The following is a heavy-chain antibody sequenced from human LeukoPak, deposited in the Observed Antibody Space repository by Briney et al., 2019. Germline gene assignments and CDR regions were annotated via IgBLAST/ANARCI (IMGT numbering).Heavy chain of an antibody. CDR2: ISSSSSYI. D-gene: IGHD3-22*01. J-gene: IGHJ4*02. CDR3: ARDPHYDSSGYYDY. V-gene: IGHV3-21*01. Sequence: GGSLRLSCAASGFTFTSYGMHWVRQAPGKGLEWVSSISSSSSYIYYADSVKGRFTISRDNAKNSLYLQMNSLRAEDTAVYYCARDPHYDSSGYYDYWGQGTLVTVSS. CDR1: GFTFTSYG.